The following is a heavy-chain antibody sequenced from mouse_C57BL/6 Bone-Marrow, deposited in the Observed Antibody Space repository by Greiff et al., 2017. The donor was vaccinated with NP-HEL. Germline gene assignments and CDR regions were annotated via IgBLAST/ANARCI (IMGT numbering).Heavy chain of an antibody. Sequence: LQQSGAELVRPGASVKMSCKASGYTFTSYNMHWVKQTPRQGLEWIGAIYPGNGDISYNQKFKGKATMTVDKSSSTAYMQLSSLTSEDSAVYFWARDAGTFCFDYWGQGTTLTVSS. CDR2: IYPGNGDI. D-gene: IGHD4-1*01. CDR3: ARDAGTFCFDY. CDR1: GYTFTSYN. J-gene: IGHJ2*01. V-gene: IGHV1-12*01.